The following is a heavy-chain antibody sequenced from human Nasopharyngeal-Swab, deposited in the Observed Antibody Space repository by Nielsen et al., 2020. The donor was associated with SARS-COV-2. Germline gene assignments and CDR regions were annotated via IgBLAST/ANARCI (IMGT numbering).Heavy chain of an antibody. Sequence: GESLNISCQGSGYSFTRYWLSWVRQMPGPGLGSMGNFYPRDSDTSYSPSFQGQVTISADKSISTAYLQWSSLKASDTAMYYCVIPEGVATYFKYYVQYGMDVWGQGTMVTVPS. V-gene: IGHV5-51*01. J-gene: IGHJ6*02. CDR2: FYPRDSDT. CDR1: GYSFTRYW. D-gene: IGHD5-12*01. CDR3: VIPEGVATYFKYYVQYGMDV.